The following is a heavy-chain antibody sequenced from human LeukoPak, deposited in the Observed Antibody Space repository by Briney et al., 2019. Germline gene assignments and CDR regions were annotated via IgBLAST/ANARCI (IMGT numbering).Heavy chain of an antibody. CDR3: AKERYNSGWYDFDY. V-gene: IGHV3-30-3*01. J-gene: IGHJ4*02. D-gene: IGHD6-19*01. Sequence: PGGSLRLSCAASGFTFSYYTMHWVRQAPGKGLEWVALISSDGNNPYYADSVKGRFTVARDNSKNTLYVQMSDLRAEDTAVYYCAKERYNSGWYDFDYWGQGTLVTVSS. CDR2: ISSDGNNP. CDR1: GFTFSYYT.